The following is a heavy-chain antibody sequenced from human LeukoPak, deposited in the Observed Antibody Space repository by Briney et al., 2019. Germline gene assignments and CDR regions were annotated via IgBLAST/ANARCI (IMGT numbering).Heavy chain of an antibody. CDR3: ARVSIVVVPGSNWFDP. V-gene: IGHV3-7*01. CDR2: IRPDGNEK. D-gene: IGHD2-2*01. J-gene: IGHJ5*02. Sequence: SGGSLRLSCAASGFTFTTYAMSWVRQAPGKGLEWMANIRPDGNEKYYVDSVKGRFTISRDNAKNSLYLQMNSLRAEDTAIYYCARVSIVVVPGSNWFDPWGQGTLVTVSS. CDR1: GFTFTTYA.